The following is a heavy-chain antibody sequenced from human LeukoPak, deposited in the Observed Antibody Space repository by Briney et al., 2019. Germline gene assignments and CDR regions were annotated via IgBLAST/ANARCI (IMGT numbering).Heavy chain of an antibody. D-gene: IGHD3-10*01. CDR1: GYTFTSYG. Sequence: APVKVSCKASGYTFTSYGISWVRQAPGQGLEGMGWISAYNGNTNYAQKLQGRVTMTTDTSTSTAYMELRSLRSDDTAVYYCARDVRRGGSFDYWGQGTLVTVSS. V-gene: IGHV1-18*01. J-gene: IGHJ4*02. CDR2: ISAYNGNT. CDR3: ARDVRRGGSFDY.